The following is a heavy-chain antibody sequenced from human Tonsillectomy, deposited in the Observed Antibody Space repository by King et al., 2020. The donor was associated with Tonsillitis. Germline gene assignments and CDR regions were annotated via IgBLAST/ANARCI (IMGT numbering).Heavy chain of an antibody. CDR2: IEFSWGT. CDR3: ASLTRSPSRWFRDS. V-gene: IGHV4-39*01. Sequence: MQLQESGPGLVRPSETLPLTCTVSWDIISRSSYFWGWIRQSPGKGLEWIASIEFSWGTHYNPSLMRRSIISGDKSNNQGSLKLSSVPAAETAVYFCASLTRSPSRWFRDSWGQGTLVTVSS. D-gene: IGHD2-15*01. CDR1: WDIISRSSYF. J-gene: IGHJ4*02.